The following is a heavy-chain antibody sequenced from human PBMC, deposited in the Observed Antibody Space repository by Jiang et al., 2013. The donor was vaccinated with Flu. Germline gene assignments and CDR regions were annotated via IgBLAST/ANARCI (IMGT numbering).Heavy chain of an antibody. CDR1: GYTFTGYY. CDR3: ASSINSSGWYYFDY. CDR2: INPNSGGT. J-gene: IGHJ4*02. Sequence: GAEVKKPGASVKVSCKASGYTFTGYYMHWVRQAPGQGLEWMGWINPNSGGTNYAQKFQGWVTMTRDTSISTAYMELSRLRSDDTAVYYCASSINSSGWYYFDYWGQGTLVTVSS. V-gene: IGHV1-2*04. D-gene: IGHD6-19*01.